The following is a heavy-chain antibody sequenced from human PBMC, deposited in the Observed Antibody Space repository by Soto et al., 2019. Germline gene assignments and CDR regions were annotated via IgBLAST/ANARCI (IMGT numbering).Heavy chain of an antibody. J-gene: IGHJ4*02. CDR1: GYSFTNYW. D-gene: IGHD5-12*01. Sequence: PGESLKISCKGSGYSFTNYWIGWVRQMPGKGLDWMGIMYPGDSDTRYSPSFQGQVTISADKSISTAYLQWSSLKASDTTMYYCGRPDGRNGYPYHYWGQGTLVTVSA. V-gene: IGHV5-51*01. CDR3: GRPDGRNGYPYHY. CDR2: MYPGDSDT.